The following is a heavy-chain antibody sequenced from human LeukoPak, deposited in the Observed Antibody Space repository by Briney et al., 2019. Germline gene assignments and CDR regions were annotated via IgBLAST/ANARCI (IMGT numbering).Heavy chain of an antibody. Sequence: PSETLSLTCTVSGGSISSYYWSWIRQPPGKGLEWIGYIYYSGSTNYNPSLKSRVTISVDTSKNQFSLKLSSVTAADTAVYYCASRIAVEKDWYFDLWGRGTLVTASS. CDR3: ASRIAVEKDWYFDL. CDR1: GGSISSYY. CDR2: IYYSGST. V-gene: IGHV4-59*01. J-gene: IGHJ2*01. D-gene: IGHD6-19*01.